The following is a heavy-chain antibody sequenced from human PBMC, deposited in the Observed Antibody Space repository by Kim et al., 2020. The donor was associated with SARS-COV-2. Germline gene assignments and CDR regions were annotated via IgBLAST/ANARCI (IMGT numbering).Heavy chain of an antibody. D-gene: IGHD3-9*01. CDR3: AREDWRFDS. CDR2: GRET. J-gene: IGHJ4*02. V-gene: IGHV3-7*01. Sequence: GRETYYVDSVKGRFTFSRDNAKNSLYLQLNSLRAEDTAVYFCAREDWRFDSWGQGTLVTVSS.